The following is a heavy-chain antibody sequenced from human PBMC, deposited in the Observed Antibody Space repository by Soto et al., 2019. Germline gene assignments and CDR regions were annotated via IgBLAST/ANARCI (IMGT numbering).Heavy chain of an antibody. CDR3: ARNGYTYGMDV. D-gene: IGHD5-18*01. J-gene: IGHJ6*02. CDR1: GGSISSGGFY. Sequence: QVQLQESGPGLVKPSQTLSLACTVSGGSISSGGFYWSWVRQLPGKGLEWIAYIYDSWSTYYTPSLKSRVTISMDTSSNQFSLDLRSVTAADTAVYYCARNGYTYGMDVWGQGTTVTVSS. CDR2: IYDSWST. V-gene: IGHV4-31*03.